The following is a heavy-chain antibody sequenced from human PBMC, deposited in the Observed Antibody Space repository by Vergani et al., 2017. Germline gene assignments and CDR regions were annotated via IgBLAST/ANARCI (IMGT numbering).Heavy chain of an antibody. CDR2: ISGSGGST. CDR3: AKDESTYYYDSSGSPDY. V-gene: IGHV3-23*01. D-gene: IGHD3-22*01. CDR1: GFTFSSCA. Sequence: EVQLLESGGGLVQPGGSLRLSCAASGFTFSSCAMSWVRQAPGKGLEWVSAISGSGGSTYYADSVKGRFTISRDNSKNTLYLQMNSLRAEDTAVYYCAKDESTYYYDSSGSPDYWGQGTLVTVSS. J-gene: IGHJ4*02.